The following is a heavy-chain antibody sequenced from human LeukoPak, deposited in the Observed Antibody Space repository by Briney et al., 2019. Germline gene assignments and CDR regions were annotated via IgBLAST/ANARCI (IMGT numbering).Heavy chain of an antibody. J-gene: IGHJ4*02. CDR2: ISGSGGST. Sequence: GGSLRLSCAASGFTFSSYAMSWVRQAPGKGLEWVSGISGSGGSTYYADSVEGRFTISRDNSKNTLYLQMTSLRAEDTAVYYCAKDQVWIVVGSFDYWGQGTLVTVSS. CDR1: GFTFSSYA. D-gene: IGHD3-22*01. CDR3: AKDQVWIVVGSFDY. V-gene: IGHV3-23*01.